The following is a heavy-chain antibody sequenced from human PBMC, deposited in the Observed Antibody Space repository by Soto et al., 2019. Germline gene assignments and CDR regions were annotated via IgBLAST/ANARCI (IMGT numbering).Heavy chain of an antibody. CDR1: VFTVSRNY. V-gene: IGHV3-53*04. CDR2: IYSGGST. D-gene: IGHD2-2*01. Sequence: GGSLRLSCAASVFTVSRNYMSWVRQAPGKGLEWVSVIYSGGSTYYADSVKGRFTISRHNSKNTLYLQMNSLRAEDTAVYYCARGYCSSTSCYGYYYYYMDVWGKGTTVTVSS. J-gene: IGHJ6*03. CDR3: ARGYCSSTSCYGYYYYYMDV.